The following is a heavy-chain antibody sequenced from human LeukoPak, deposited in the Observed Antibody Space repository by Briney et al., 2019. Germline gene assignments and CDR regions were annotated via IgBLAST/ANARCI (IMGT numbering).Heavy chain of an antibody. Sequence: SETLSLTCTVSGGSISSYYWSWIRQPPGKGLEWIGYIYYSGSTSYNPSLKSRVTISVDTSKNQFSLKLSSATAADTAVYYCVRVRAAAVPYYFDYWGQGTLVTVSS. CDR1: GGSISSYY. CDR2: IYYSGST. J-gene: IGHJ4*02. V-gene: IGHV4-59*12. CDR3: VRVRAAAVPYYFDY. D-gene: IGHD6-13*01.